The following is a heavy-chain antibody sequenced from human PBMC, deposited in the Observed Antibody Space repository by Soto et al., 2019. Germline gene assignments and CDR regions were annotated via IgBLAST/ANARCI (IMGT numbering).Heavy chain of an antibody. Sequence: GGSLRLSCAASGFTFSSYWMSWVRQAPGKGLEWVANIKQDGSEKYYVDSVKGRFTISRDNAKNSLYLQMNSLRAEDTAVYYCARVVYFDRSAYGLWGQGTTVTVSS. CDR3: ARVVYFDRSAYGL. V-gene: IGHV3-7*01. D-gene: IGHD3-22*01. CDR2: IKQDGSEK. J-gene: IGHJ6*02. CDR1: GFTFSSYW.